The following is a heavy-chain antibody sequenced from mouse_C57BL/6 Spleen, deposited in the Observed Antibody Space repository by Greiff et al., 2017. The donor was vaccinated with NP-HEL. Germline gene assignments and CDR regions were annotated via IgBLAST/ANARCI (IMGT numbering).Heavy chain of an antibody. CDR1: GYTFTSYW. Sequence: QVQLQQSGAVLVRPGTSVKLSCKASGYTFTSYWMHWVKQRPGQGLEWIGVIDPGDSYTNYNQKFKGKATLTVDTSSSTAYMQLSSLPSEYSAVYKCESSYYDNDWYFDVWGKGTTVTVSS. J-gene: IGHJ1*03. V-gene: IGHV1-59*01. D-gene: IGHD2-4*01. CDR2: IDPGDSYT. CDR3: ESSYYDNDWYFDV.